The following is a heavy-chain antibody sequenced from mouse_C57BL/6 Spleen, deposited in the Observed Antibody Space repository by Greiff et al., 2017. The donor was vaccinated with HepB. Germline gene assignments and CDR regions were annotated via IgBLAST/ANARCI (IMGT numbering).Heavy chain of an antibody. V-gene: IGHV1-50*01. CDR3: ARGYYGSRRLGFDY. D-gene: IGHD1-1*01. Sequence: VQLQQPGAELVKPGASVKLSCKASGYTFTSYWMQWVKQRPGQGLEWIGEIDPSDSYTNYNQKFKGKATLTVDTSSSTAYMQLSSLTSEDSAVYYCARGYYGSRRLGFDYWGQGTTLTVSS. J-gene: IGHJ2*01. CDR1: GYTFTSYW. CDR2: IDPSDSYT.